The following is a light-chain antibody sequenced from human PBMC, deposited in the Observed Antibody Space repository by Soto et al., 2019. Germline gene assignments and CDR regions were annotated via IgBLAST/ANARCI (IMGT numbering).Light chain of an antibody. V-gene: IGKV1-9*01. CDR1: QGISSY. J-gene: IGKJ4*01. Sequence: DIQLTQSPSFLSASVGDRVTITCRASQGISSYLAWYQQKPGKAPKLLIYAASTLQTGVPSRFSGSGSGTEFTLTISSLQPGDVATYYCQQLNSDPLTFGGGTKVEIK. CDR2: AAS. CDR3: QQLNSDPLT.